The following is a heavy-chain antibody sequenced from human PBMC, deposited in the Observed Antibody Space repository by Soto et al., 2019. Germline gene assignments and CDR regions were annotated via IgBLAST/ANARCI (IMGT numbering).Heavy chain of an antibody. D-gene: IGHD4-17*01. CDR1: GDAISRHY. CDR2: FFHTGTA. CDR3: ARNYGGNSQFFDL. V-gene: IGHV4-59*11. J-gene: IGHJ2*01. Sequence: QVQLQESGPGLVKPSETLSLNCSVSGDAISRHYWSWIRQSPGKGLEWLGYFFHTGTALYNPSLRSRVTMSVDTYKHQFSLKLTSVIPADTAVYFCARNYGGNSQFFDLWGRGTLVTVSS.